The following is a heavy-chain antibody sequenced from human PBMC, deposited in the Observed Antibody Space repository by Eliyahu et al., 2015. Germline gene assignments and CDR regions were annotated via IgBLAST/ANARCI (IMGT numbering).Heavy chain of an antibody. V-gene: IGHV1-2*02. CDR3: ARGRGVLRYFDWSSGESRPFDY. Sequence: QVQLVQSGAEVKKPGASVKVSCKAXGYTFTGXXXHWVRQAPGQGLEWMGWINPNSGGTNYAQKFQGRVTMTRDTSISTAYMELSRLRSDDTAVYYCARGRGVLRYFDWSSGESRPFDYWGQGTLVTVSS. D-gene: IGHD3-9*01. CDR2: INPNSGGT. CDR1: GYTFTGXX. J-gene: IGHJ4*02.